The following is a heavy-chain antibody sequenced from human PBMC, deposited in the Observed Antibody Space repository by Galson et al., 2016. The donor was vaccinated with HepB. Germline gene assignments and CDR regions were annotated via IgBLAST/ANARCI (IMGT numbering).Heavy chain of an antibody. CDR3: ARSAAAQHPFDY. Sequence: CAISGDSVSSHSAAWSWIRQSPSRGLEWLGRTYYRSKWYSDYAVSVKSRITISPDTSKNQFSLQLNSVTPEDTAIYYCARSAAAQHPFDYWGQGTLVTVAS. V-gene: IGHV6-1*01. CDR2: TYYRSKWYS. CDR1: GDSVSSHSAA. D-gene: IGHD6-13*01. J-gene: IGHJ4*02.